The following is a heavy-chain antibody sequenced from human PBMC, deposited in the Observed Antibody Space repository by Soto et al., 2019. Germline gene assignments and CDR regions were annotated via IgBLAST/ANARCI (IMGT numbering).Heavy chain of an antibody. Sequence: EVQLVESGGGLGQPGGSLTISCAASGLTFRNYEMNWVRQAPGKGLEWVSFISSTGKTIYYADSVKGRFTISRDNPKNSVHLQMSSLRVEDTAVYYCATDDLRIGFFDHWGQGTPVSVSS. CDR1: GLTFRNYE. J-gene: IGHJ4*02. D-gene: IGHD3-3*01. V-gene: IGHV3-48*03. CDR2: ISSTGKTI. CDR3: ATDDLRIGFFDH.